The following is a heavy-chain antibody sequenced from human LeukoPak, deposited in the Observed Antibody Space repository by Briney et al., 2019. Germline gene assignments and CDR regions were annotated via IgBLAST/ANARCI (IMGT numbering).Heavy chain of an antibody. CDR1: GYTFTGYY. D-gene: IGHD6-19*01. CDR3: AISSGWYDY. J-gene: IGHJ4*02. Sequence: GASVKVSCKASGYTFTGYYMHWVRQAPGQGLEWMGRINPNSGNTGYAQKFQGRVTMTRNTSISTAYMELSSLRSEDTAVYYCAISSGWYDYWGQGTLVTVSS. CDR2: INPNSGNT. V-gene: IGHV1-8*02.